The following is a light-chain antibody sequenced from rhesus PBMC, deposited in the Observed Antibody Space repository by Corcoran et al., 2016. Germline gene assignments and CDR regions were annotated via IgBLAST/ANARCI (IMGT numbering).Light chain of an antibody. J-gene: IGKJ4*01. CDR3: QQDYSIPLT. CDR2: KAT. Sequence: DIQMTHSPSTLFASLDDRVTIASQDSQEFSNNLAWYQLKPVKVPKILIYKATPLQSGVPSRFSGNGSGTDFTLTISSLQPEDFATYYCQQDYSIPLTCGGGTKVEIK. V-gene: IGKV1-25*01. CDR1: QEFSNN.